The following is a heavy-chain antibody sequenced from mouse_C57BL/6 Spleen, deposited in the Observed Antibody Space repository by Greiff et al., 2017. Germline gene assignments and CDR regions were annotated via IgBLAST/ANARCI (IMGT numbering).Heavy chain of an antibody. CDR1: GFTFSDYY. Sequence: VKLVESEGGLVQPGSSMKLSCTASGFTFSDYYMAWVRQVPEKGLEWVANINYDGSSTYYLDSLKSRFIISRDNAKNILYLQMSSLKSEDTATYYCAREDGSRGYFDVWGTGTTVTVSS. D-gene: IGHD1-1*01. CDR2: INYDGSST. J-gene: IGHJ1*03. CDR3: AREDGSRGYFDV. V-gene: IGHV5-16*01.